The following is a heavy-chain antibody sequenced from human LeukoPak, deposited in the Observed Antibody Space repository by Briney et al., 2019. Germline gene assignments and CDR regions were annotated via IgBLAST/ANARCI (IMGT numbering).Heavy chain of an antibody. J-gene: IGHJ4*02. Sequence: PGGSLRLSCAASGFTFTMFSMNWVRQAPGKGLEWVSSISSDSSYIYYADAVHGRFTVSRDNAKYSLYLQMNSLRAEDTAVYYCVRGSYGAYDYWGQGSLVTVSS. CDR1: GFTFTMFS. CDR3: VRGSYGAYDY. V-gene: IGHV3-21*01. D-gene: IGHD4-17*01. CDR2: ISSDSSYI.